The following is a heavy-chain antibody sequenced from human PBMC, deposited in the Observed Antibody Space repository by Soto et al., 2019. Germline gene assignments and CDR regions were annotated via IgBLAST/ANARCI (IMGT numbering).Heavy chain of an antibody. D-gene: IGHD1-26*01. CDR2: IYYSGST. J-gene: IGHJ5*02. CDR3: ARGVNRERFDP. Sequence: SETLSLTCTVSGGSISSYYWSWIRQPPGKGLEWIGYIYYSGSTNYNPSLKSRVTISVDTSKNQFSLKLSSVTAADTAVYYCARGVNRERFDPWGQGTLVTVPS. V-gene: IGHV4-59*01. CDR1: GGSISSYY.